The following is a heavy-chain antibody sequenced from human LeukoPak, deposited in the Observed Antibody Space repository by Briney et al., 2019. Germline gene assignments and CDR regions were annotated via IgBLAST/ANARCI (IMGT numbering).Heavy chain of an antibody. J-gene: IGHJ4*02. CDR1: GLASTVVT. Sequence: SPAASGLASTVVTIEGGSQTPQGGLGWVSYIISISSTIYYADSVKGRFTISRDNAKNSLYLQMNSLRAEDTAVYYCARGHSGYYYLFDYWGEGTLVTVSS. D-gene: IGHD3-22*01. V-gene: IGHV3-11*04. CDR3: ARGHSGYYYLFDY. CDR2: IISISSTI.